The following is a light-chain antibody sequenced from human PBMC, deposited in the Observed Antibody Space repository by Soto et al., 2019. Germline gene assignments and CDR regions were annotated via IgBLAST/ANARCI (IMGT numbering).Light chain of an antibody. V-gene: IGKV3-15*01. J-gene: IGKJ3*01. CDR3: QQYGSSGT. CDR2: GAS. CDR1: QSVSSN. Sequence: EIVMTQSPATLSVSPGERATLSCRASQSVSSNLAWYQQKPGQAPRLLIYGASTRATGIPARFSGSGSGTDFTLTISRLEPEDFAVYYCQQYGSSGTFGPGTKVDIK.